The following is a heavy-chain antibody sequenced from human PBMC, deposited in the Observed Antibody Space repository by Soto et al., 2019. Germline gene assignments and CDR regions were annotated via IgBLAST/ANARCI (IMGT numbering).Heavy chain of an antibody. D-gene: IGHD6-13*01. CDR1: GGSISSYY. CDR3: ARRKGIAAPFDY. V-gene: IGHV4-59*08. CDR2: IYYSGST. J-gene: IGHJ4*02. Sequence: SETLSLTCTVSGGSISSYYWSWIRQPPGKGLEWIGYIYYSGSTNYNPSLKSRVTISVDTSKNQFSLKLSSVTAADTAVYYCARRKGIAAPFDYWGQGTLVTVSS.